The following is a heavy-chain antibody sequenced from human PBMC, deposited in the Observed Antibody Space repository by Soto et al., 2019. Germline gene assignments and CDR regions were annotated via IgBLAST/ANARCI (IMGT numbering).Heavy chain of an antibody. CDR1: GYTFTYYP. J-gene: IGHJ5*02. Sequence: ASVKVSCKASGYTFTYYPIHWVRQAPGQRLEWMGWIHIGNGNTASSQKFQDRVTITRETSASTAYMELTSLRSEDTAVYYCAREPLCGGRCYDNYFDPWGQGTLVTVSS. CDR2: IHIGNGNT. V-gene: IGHV1-3*04. CDR3: AREPLCGGRCYDNYFDP. D-gene: IGHD2-15*01.